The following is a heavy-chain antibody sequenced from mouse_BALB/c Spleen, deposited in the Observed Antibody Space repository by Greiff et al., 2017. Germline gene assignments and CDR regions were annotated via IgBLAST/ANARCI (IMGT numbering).Heavy chain of an antibody. Sequence: EVMLVESGGGLVKPGGSLKLSCAASGFAFSSYDMSWVRQTPEKRLEWVAYISSGGSTYYPDSVKGRFTISRDNARNILYLQMSSLRSEDTAMYYCARNGYFDYWGQGTTLTVSS. CDR1: GFAFSSYD. CDR3: ARNGYFDY. J-gene: IGHJ2*01. V-gene: IGHV5-6-5*01. CDR2: ISSGGST.